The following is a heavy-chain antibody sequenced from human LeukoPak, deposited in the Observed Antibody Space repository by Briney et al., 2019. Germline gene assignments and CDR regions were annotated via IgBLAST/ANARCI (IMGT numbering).Heavy chain of an antibody. CDR3: AKSNGYGLVDI. V-gene: IGHV4-34*01. D-gene: IGHD3-10*01. CDR1: GESFSGYY. J-gene: IGHJ3*02. CDR2: INHSGSA. Sequence: SETLSLTCAVYGESFSGYYWSWIRQPPGKGLEWIGDINHSGSANYNPSLKSRVTMSVDTSKKHFSLKLTSVTAADTAVYYCAKSNGYGLVDIWGQGTMVTVSS.